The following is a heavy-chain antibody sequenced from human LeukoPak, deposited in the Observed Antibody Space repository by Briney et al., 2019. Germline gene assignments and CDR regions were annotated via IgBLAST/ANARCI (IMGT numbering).Heavy chain of an antibody. J-gene: IGHJ4*02. CDR3: ARWGYYYDSSGYLLGDY. CDR2: IYYSGST. D-gene: IGHD3-22*01. V-gene: IGHV4-59*12. Sequence: SETLSLTCTVSGGSISSYYWSWIRQPPGKGLEWIGYIYYSGSTNYNPSLKSRVTISVDTSKNQFSLKLSSVTAADTAVYYCARWGYYYDSSGYLLGDYWGQGTLVTVSS. CDR1: GGSISSYY.